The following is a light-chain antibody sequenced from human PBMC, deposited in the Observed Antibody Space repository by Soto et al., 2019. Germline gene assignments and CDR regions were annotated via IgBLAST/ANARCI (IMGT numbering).Light chain of an antibody. V-gene: IGLV2-14*03. CDR1: SSDVGGSNF. CDR3: CSYAGSSTPYV. J-gene: IGLJ1*01. Sequence: QSVLTQPASVSDSPGQSITISCTGTSSDVGGSNFVSWYQQHPGKPPKLIIYDVANRPSGVSNRFSGSKSGSTASLIISRLQTEDEADYYCCSYAGSSTPYVFGTGTKVTVL. CDR2: DVA.